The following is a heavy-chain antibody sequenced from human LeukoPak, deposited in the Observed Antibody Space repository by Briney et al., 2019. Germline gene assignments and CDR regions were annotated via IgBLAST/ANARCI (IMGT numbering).Heavy chain of an antibody. CDR3: VKVGDNWDFDY. Sequence: GGSLSLSCAVSGFNFSIYDMHWVVQTPGTGLDWVELISYDGNTKYYANCVKGRFTISRDKSKNTLYLQMNGLRGEDTAMYYCVKVGDNWDFDYWVQRTLVSVCS. V-gene: IGHV3-30*18. D-gene: IGHD1-1*01. CDR1: GFNFSIYD. CDR2: ISYDGNTK. J-gene: IGHJ4*02.